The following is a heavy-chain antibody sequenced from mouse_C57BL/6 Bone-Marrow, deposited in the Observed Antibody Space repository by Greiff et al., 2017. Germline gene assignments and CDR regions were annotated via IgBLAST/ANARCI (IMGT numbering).Heavy chain of an antibody. Sequence: EVQLQQSGPELVKPGASVKISCKASGYTFTDYYMNWVKQSHGKSLEWIGDINPNNGGTSYNQKFKGKATLTVDKSSSTAYMELRSLTSEDSAVYYCARGWLLRSFAYWGQGTLVTVSA. V-gene: IGHV1-26*01. CDR3: ARGWLLRSFAY. J-gene: IGHJ3*01. CDR2: INPNNGGT. CDR1: GYTFTDYY. D-gene: IGHD2-3*01.